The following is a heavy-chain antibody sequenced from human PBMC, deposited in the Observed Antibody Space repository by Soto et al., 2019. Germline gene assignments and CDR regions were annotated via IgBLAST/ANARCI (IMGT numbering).Heavy chain of an antibody. J-gene: IGHJ4*02. V-gene: IGHV4-59*01. CDR2: IYYSGST. D-gene: IGHD4-17*01. CDR3: ARNHYGDYRFAY. Sequence: CIMQPPGKGLEWIGYIYYSGSTNYNPSLKSRVTISVDTSKNQFSLKLSSVTAADTAVYYCARNHYGDYRFAYWGQGTLVTVSS.